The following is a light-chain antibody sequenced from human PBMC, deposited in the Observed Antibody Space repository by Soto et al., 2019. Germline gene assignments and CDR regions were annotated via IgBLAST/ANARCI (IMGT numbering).Light chain of an antibody. CDR2: DDS. V-gene: IGKV1-5*01. CDR3: QQYKSYPWT. J-gene: IGKJ1*01. CDR1: QSISSW. Sequence: DIQVTQSISTMSSYVGDGGTMTRRASQSISSWLAWYQQKPGKDPKLLIYDDSSLESGVPSRLSGSGYGIEFPLTISSLQPDEVLTYYCQQYKSYPWTFGQRTKVDIK.